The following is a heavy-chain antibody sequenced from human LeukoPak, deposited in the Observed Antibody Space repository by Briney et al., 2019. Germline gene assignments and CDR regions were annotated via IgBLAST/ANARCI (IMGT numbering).Heavy chain of an antibody. CDR1: GFTFSSYW. CDR3: AKDLFSGSYVDY. J-gene: IGHJ4*02. V-gene: IGHV3-30*02. CDR2: IRYDGSNK. Sequence: GGSLRLSCAASGFTFSSYWMSWVRQAPGKGLEWVAFIRYDGSNKYYADSVKGRFTISRDNSKNTLYLQMNSLRAEDTAVYYCAKDLFSGSYVDYWGQGTLVTVSS. D-gene: IGHD1-26*01.